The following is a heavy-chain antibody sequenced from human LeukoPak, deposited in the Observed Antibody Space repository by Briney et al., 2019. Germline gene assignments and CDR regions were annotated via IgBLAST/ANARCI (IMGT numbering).Heavy chain of an antibody. Sequence: PSETLSLTCTVSGVSISSYYWSWLRQPPGKGLEWLGYIFHSGSANYKSSLKSRVTISVDTSKNQFSLKLTSVTAADTAVYYFARGRGGLAYFDFWGQGTLVTVSS. J-gene: IGHJ4*02. CDR3: ARGRGGLAYFDF. CDR2: IFHSGSA. CDR1: GVSISSYY. V-gene: IGHV4-59*01. D-gene: IGHD6-19*01.